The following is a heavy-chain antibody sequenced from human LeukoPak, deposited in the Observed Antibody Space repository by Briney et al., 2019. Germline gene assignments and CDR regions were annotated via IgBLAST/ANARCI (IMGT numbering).Heavy chain of an antibody. CDR1: GGSISSGSYY. D-gene: IGHD3-22*01. CDR2: IYTSGST. Sequence: SETLSLTCTVSGGSISSGSYYWSWIRQPAWKGLEWIGRIYTSGSTNYNPSLKSRVTISVDTSKNQFSLKLSSVTAADTAVYYCARVSRGYSYDSSGYWYWGQGTLVTVSS. J-gene: IGHJ4*02. CDR3: ARVSRGYSYDSSGYWY. V-gene: IGHV4-61*02.